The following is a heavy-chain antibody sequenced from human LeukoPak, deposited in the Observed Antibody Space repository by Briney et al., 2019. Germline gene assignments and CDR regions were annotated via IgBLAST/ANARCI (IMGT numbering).Heavy chain of an antibody. Sequence: SETLSLTCTVSGGSISSYYWSWIRQPPGKGLEWIGYIYYSGSTNYNPSLKSRVTISVDTSKNQFSLKLSSVTAADTAVYYCARAHYHSPWPSAFDIWGQGTMVTVSS. D-gene: IGHD3-22*01. CDR1: GGSISSYY. CDR2: IYYSGST. V-gene: IGHV4-59*01. J-gene: IGHJ3*02. CDR3: ARAHYHSPWPSAFDI.